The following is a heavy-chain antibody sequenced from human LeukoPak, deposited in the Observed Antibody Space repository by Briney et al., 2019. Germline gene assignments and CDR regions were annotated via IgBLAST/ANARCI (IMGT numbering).Heavy chain of an antibody. J-gene: IGHJ4*02. V-gene: IGHV1-2*02. Sequence: GASVKVSCKASGYTFTGYYMHWVRQAPGQGLEWMGWINPNSGDTNYAQKFQGRVTMTRDTSISTAYMELSRLRSDDTAVYYCARDKSGNSGWYSYFDYWGQGTPVTVSS. CDR3: ARDKSGNSGWYSYFDY. CDR1: GYTFTGYY. CDR2: INPNSGDT. D-gene: IGHD6-19*01.